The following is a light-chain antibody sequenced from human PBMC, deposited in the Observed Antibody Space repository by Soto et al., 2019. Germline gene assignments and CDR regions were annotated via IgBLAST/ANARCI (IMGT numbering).Light chain of an antibody. CDR2: KAS. J-gene: IGKJ1*01. V-gene: IGKV1-5*03. Sequence: DIQMTQSPSTLSASVGDRFTITCRASQNIFNWLAWYQQKPGKAPKLLIYKASSLETGVPSRFSGRGFGTDFALTISSLQPDDFATYYCQHYLTYPWTFGQGTKVEIE. CDR3: QHYLTYPWT. CDR1: QNIFNW.